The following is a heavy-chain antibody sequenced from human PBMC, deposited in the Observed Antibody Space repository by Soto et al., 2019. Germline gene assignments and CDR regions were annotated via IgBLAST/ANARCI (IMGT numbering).Heavy chain of an antibody. V-gene: IGHV1-3*01. CDR1: GYTFTSYA. Sequence: ASVKVSCKASGYTFTSYAMHWVRQAPEQRLEWMGWINAGNGNTKYSQKFQGRVTITRDTSASTAYMELGSLRSEDTAVYYCARLMTLHYYYGMDVWGQGTTVTVSS. CDR3: ARLMTLHYYYGMDV. CDR2: INAGNGNT. D-gene: IGHD2-21*02. J-gene: IGHJ6*02.